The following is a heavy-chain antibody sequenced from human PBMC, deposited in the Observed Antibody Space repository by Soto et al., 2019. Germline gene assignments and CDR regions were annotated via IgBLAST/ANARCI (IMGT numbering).Heavy chain of an antibody. CDR2: ISYNGYNK. D-gene: IGHD1-1*01. V-gene: IGHV3-30*18. CDR1: GFTFSSYG. J-gene: IGHJ6*02. Sequence: QVQLVESGGGVVQPGRSLRLSCAASGFTFSSYGMHWVRQAPGKGLERVAVISYNGYNKYYEDSVKGRFTISRDNSKNTLYLQMNSLRAEETAVYYCAKDRGGAATGTGWDFYYYGLDVWGQGTTVTVSS. CDR3: AKDRGGAATGTGWDFYYYGLDV.